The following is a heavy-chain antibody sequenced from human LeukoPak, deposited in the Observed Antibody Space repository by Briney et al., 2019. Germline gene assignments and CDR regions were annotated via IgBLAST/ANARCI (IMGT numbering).Heavy chain of an antibody. CDR1: GFTFSSYW. D-gene: IGHD3-22*01. V-gene: IGHV3-7*01. CDR3: ARDSSTMIVVVIDAFDI. CDR2: IKQDGSEK. J-gene: IGHJ3*02. Sequence: GGSLRLSCAASGFTFSSYWMSWVRQAPGKGLEWVANIKQDGSEKYYVDSVKGRFTISRDNAKNSLYLQMNSLRAEDTAAYYCARDSSTMIVVVIDAFDIWGQGTMVTVSS.